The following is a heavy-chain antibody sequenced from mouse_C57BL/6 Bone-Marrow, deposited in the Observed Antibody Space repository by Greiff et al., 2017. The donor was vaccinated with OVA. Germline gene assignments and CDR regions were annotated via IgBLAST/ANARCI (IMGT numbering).Heavy chain of an antibody. V-gene: IGHV5-16*01. Sequence: EVHLVESEGGLVQPGSSMKLSCTASGFTFSDYYMAWVRQVPEKGLEWVANINYDGSSTYYLDSLKSRFIISRDNAKNILYLQMSSLKSEDTATYYCARVFFLGGRTEYFDYWGQGTTLTVSS. CDR2: INYDGSST. CDR1: GFTFSDYY. J-gene: IGHJ2*01. CDR3: ARVFFLGGRTEYFDY.